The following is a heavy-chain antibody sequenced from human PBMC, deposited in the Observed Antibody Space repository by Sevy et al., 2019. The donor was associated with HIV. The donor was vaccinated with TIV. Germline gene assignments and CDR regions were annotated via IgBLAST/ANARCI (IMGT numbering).Heavy chain of an antibody. V-gene: IGHV4-39*01. CDR3: ARQGRVPAAYRIFGFDY. D-gene: IGHD2-2*01. Sequence: SETLSLTCTVSGGSISSSSYYWGWIRQPPGKGLEWIGSIYYSGSTYYNPSLKSRVTISVDTSKNQFSLKLGSVTAADTAVYYCARQGRVPAAYRIFGFDYWGQGTLVTVSS. CDR2: IYYSGST. CDR1: GGSISSSSYY. J-gene: IGHJ4*02.